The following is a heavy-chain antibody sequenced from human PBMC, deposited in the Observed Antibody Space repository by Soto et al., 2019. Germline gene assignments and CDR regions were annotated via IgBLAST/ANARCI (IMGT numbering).Heavy chain of an antibody. Sequence: PGGSLRLSCAASGFTFSDHYMDWARQAPGKGLEWVGRIRNKANRYTTEYAASVKGRFTISRDDSRNSPYLQMNSLQTEDTVVYHRHRDAPLAPGTIDYWGQGALATVSS. CDR3: HRDAPLAPGTIDY. V-gene: IGHV3-72*01. D-gene: IGHD6-13*01. CDR2: IRNKANRYTT. CDR1: GFTFSDHY. J-gene: IGHJ4*01.